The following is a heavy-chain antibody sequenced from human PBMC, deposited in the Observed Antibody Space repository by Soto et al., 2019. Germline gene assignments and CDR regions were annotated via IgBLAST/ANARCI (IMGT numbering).Heavy chain of an antibody. CDR3: ARDVPLNYYDGTFSYYAMDV. D-gene: IGHD3-16*01. V-gene: IGHV1-69*13. CDR2: IIPFFKAA. Sequence: ASVKVSCKASGGTFSSHAISWVRQAPGQGLEWMGGIIPFFKAANYAQKFQGRVTITADDSMSTAYMDLYSLRSEDTAVYYCARDVPLNYYDGTFSYYAMDVWGQGTTVTV. J-gene: IGHJ6*02. CDR1: GGTFSSHA.